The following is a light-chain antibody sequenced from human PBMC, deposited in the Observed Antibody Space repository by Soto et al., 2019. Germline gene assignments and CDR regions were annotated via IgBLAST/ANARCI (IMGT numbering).Light chain of an antibody. CDR3: QQRHMWPIT. CDR1: QSFRGL. V-gene: IGKV3-11*01. J-gene: IGKJ5*01. CDR2: DAY. Sequence: EVVLTQYPVTLSLSPGERATRSCRAIQSFRGLLAWYQQKPGQAPRLLIYDAYNRATGIPPRFSGSGSGTDFTPTISSLEPEDSAVYYCQQRHMWPITFGQGTRLEIK.